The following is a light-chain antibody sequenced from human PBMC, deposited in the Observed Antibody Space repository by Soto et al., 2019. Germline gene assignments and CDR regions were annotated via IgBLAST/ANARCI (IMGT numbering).Light chain of an antibody. CDR2: GAS. Sequence: AIQMTQSPSSLSASVGDRVSITCRASQDIRNELGWYQQEPGKAPKLLIYGASTLQSGVPSRFSGSGSGSDFTLTISSLQPEDFATYYGLQDSNYPLTFGQGTKLEIK. CDR1: QDIRNE. V-gene: IGKV1-6*01. CDR3: LQDSNYPLT. J-gene: IGKJ2*01.